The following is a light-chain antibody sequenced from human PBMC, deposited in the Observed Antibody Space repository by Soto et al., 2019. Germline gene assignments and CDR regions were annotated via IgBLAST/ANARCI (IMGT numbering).Light chain of an antibody. CDR3: QQFSSYPLT. CDR1: QSVSSD. Sequence: EIVMTQSPATLSVSPGERATLSCRASQSVSSDLAWYHQKPGQAPRLLIYGASTRATGIPARFSGSGSGTEFTLTISRLEPEDFAVYYCQQFSSYPLTFGGGTKVEIK. V-gene: IGKV3-15*01. J-gene: IGKJ4*01. CDR2: GAS.